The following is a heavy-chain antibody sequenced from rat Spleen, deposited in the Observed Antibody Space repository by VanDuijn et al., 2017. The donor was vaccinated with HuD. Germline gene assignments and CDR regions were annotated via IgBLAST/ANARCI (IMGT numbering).Heavy chain of an antibody. J-gene: IGHJ3*01. D-gene: IGHD4-3*01. Sequence: EVQLVESGGGLVQPGRSLKLSCAASGFTFSDYNMAWVRQAPKKGLEWVATIIYDGSRTYYRDPVKGRFTFARDNARSTLYLQMDSLRSEDTATYYCATQEDSGTFTYWGQGTLVTVSS. V-gene: IGHV5S10*01. CDR3: ATQEDSGTFTY. CDR2: IIYDGSRT. CDR1: GFTFSDYN.